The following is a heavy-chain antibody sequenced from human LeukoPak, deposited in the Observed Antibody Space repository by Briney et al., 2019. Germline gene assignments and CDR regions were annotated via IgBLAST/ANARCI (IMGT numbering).Heavy chain of an antibody. J-gene: IGHJ5*02. CDR1: GYTLTELS. CDR2: FDPEDGET. V-gene: IGHV1-24*01. D-gene: IGHD2-2*01. Sequence: AASVKVSCKVSGYTLTELSMHWVRQAPGKGLEWMGGFDPEDGETIYAQKFQGRVTMTEDTSTDTAYMELSSLRSEDTAVYYCATNPYCSSTSCYRRWFDPWGQGTLVTVSS. CDR3: ATNPYCSSTSCYRRWFDP.